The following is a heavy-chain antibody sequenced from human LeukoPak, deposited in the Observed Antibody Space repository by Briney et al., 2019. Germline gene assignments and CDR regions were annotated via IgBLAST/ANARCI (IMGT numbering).Heavy chain of an antibody. J-gene: IGHJ4*02. CDR1: GGSISSYY. V-gene: IGHV4-59*01. CDR2: IYYSGST. D-gene: IGHD3-10*01. CDR3: ARVYYGSGSFYFDY. Sequence: SETLSLTCTVSGGSISSYYWSWIRQPPGKGLEWIGYIYYSGSTNYNPSLKSRVTISVDTSKSQFSLKLSSVTAADTAVYYCARVYYGSGSFYFDYWGQGTLVTVSS.